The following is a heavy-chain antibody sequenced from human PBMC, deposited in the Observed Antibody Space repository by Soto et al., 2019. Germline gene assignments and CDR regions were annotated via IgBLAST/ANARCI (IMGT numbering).Heavy chain of an antibody. D-gene: IGHD6-13*01. V-gene: IGHV1-69*13. Sequence: SVKVSCKASGGTFSSYAISWVRQAPGQGLEWMGGIIPIFGTANYAQKFQGRVTITADESTSTAYMELSSLRSEDTAVYYCAVKVVAAAGTLTTDFAFDIWGQGTMVTVSS. CDR2: IIPIFGTA. J-gene: IGHJ3*02. CDR3: AVKVVAAAGTLTTDFAFDI. CDR1: GGTFSSYA.